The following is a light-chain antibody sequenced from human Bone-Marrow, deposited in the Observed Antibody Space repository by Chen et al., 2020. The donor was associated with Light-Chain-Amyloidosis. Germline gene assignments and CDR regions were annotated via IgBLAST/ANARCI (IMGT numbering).Light chain of an antibody. Sequence: EIVLTQSPGTLSLSPGEGINLSCRASQTISSNSLTWYQQKFGQAPRLLIYGSSSRATGIPDRFTGSGSGTDFTLTINRLEPEDFAMYYCQQYGTSPLTFGGGTKVEIK. CDR3: QQYGTSPLT. CDR2: GSS. J-gene: IGKJ4*01. CDR1: QTISSNS. V-gene: IGKV3-20*01.